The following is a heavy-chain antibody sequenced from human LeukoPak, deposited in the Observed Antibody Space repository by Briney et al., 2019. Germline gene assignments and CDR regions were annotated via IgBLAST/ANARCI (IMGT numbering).Heavy chain of an antibody. CDR1: GFTFSSYS. CDR3: ARDVSYYDSSGYYQRYFDY. CDR2: IRSSSSYI. V-gene: IGHV3-21*01. J-gene: IGHJ4*02. Sequence: GGSLRLSCAASGFTFSSYSMNWVRQAPGKGLEWVSSIRSSSSYIYYADSVKGRFTISRDNAKNSLYLQMNSLRAEDTAVYYCARDVSYYDSSGYYQRYFDYWGQGTLVTVSS. D-gene: IGHD3-22*01.